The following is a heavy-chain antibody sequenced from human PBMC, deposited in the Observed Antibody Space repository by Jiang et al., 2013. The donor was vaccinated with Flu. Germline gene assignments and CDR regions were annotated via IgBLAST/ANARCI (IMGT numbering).Heavy chain of an antibody. CDR1: GFSLTTSGVR. D-gene: IGHD3-10*01. J-gene: IGHJ5*02. V-gene: IGHV2-5*02. CDR2: IYWDDDK. CDR3: AHTDRGSENYDSGNYYNFFDP. Sequence: KPTQTLTLTCTFSGFSLTTSGVRVGWIRQPPGKALEWLALIYWDDDKRYSPSLKNRLTITKDTSKNQVVLTMTNMDPVDTATYYCAHTDRGSENYDSGNYYNFFDPWGQGTLVTVSS.